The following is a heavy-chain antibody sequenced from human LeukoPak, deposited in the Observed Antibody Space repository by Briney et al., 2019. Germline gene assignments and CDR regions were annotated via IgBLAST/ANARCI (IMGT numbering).Heavy chain of an antibody. D-gene: IGHD1-7*01. CDR2: INPSGGST. CDR1: GYTLINYY. CDR3: ARGSTGTTFDY. Sequence: GASVKVSCKASGYTLINYYMHWVRQALGQGREWMGIINPSGGSTSYAQNFQGRVTMTRDTTTSTVYMDLSSLRSEDTAVYYCARGSTGTTFDYWGQGTLVTVSS. V-gene: IGHV1-46*03. J-gene: IGHJ4*02.